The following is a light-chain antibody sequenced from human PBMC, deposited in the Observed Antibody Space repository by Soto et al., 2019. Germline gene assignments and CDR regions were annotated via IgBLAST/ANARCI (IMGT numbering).Light chain of an antibody. V-gene: IGKV1-5*03. CDR1: QSISSW. CDR3: QLYGISPH. CDR2: KAS. Sequence: ILMTHSPSILSASVGDIVTITCRASQSISSWLAWYQQKPGKAPKLLIYKASGLESGVPSRFSGSGSGTDFTLTINRLEPEDFAVYYCQLYGISPHFGQGTRLEIK. J-gene: IGKJ5*01.